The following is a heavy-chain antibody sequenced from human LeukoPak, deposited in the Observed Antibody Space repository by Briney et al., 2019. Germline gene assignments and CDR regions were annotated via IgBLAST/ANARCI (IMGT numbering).Heavy chain of an antibody. V-gene: IGHV3-7*01. D-gene: IGHD3-9*01. CDR2: IKQDGREK. CDR3: ATVQSYYDILTGYDRDAFDI. CDR1: GSTFSSYW. Sequence: GGPLRLSCAASGSTFSSYWMSWVRQAPGKGLEWVANIKQDGREKYYVDSVKGRFTISRDNAKNSLYLQMNSLRAEDTAVYYCATVQSYYDILTGYDRDAFDIWGQGTMVTVSS. J-gene: IGHJ3*02.